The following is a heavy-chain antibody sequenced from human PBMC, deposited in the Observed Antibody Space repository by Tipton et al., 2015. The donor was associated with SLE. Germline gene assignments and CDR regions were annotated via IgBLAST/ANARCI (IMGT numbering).Heavy chain of an antibody. J-gene: IGHJ5*02. CDR3: ARGGILTGYYPWFDP. V-gene: IGHV4-34*01. CDR1: GGSFSDYY. CDR2: INHSGST. D-gene: IGHD3-9*01. Sequence: TLSLTCAVYGGSFSDYYWNWIRQPPGKGLEWIGEINHSGSTNYNPSLKSRVTISVDTSKNQFSLKLSSVTAADTAVYYCARGGILTGYYPWFDPWGQGTLVTVSS.